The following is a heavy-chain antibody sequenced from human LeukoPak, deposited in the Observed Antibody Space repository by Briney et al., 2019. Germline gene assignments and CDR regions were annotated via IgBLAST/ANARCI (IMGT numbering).Heavy chain of an antibody. Sequence: GGSLRLSCAASGFTFSTYWMSWVRQAPGKGLEWVANIKQDGGEKYYVDSVKGRFTITRDNAKNSLYLQMNSLRAEDTAVYYCARDIDGYYYGTIGSFLWFDYWGQGAQVTVSS. V-gene: IGHV3-7*01. D-gene: IGHD3-22*01. J-gene: IGHJ4*02. CDR1: GFTFSTYW. CDR2: IKQDGGEK. CDR3: ARDIDGYYYGTIGSFLWFDY.